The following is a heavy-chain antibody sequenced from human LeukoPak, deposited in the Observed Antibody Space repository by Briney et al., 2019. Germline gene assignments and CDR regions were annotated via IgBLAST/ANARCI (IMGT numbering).Heavy chain of an antibody. V-gene: IGHV4-59*01. CDR3: ARGGRGSGSYTFDY. Sequence: PSETLSLTCTVSGGSISSYYWSWIRQPPGKGLEWIGYIYYSGSTNYNPSLKSRVTISVDTSKNQFSLKLSSVTAADTAVYYCARGGRGSGSYTFDYWDQGTLVTVSS. J-gene: IGHJ4*02. D-gene: IGHD3-10*01. CDR1: GGSISSYY. CDR2: IYYSGST.